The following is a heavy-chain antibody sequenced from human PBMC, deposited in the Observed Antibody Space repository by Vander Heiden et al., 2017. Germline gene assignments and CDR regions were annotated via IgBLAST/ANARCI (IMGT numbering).Heavy chain of an antibody. CDR1: GGSISSYY. J-gene: IGHJ6*02. Sequence: QVQLQESGPGLVKPSETLSLTCTVSGGSISSYYWRWIRQPAGKGLEWIGRMYTSGSTNYNASLKSRVTMSVDTSKNQFSLKLTSVTAADTAVYYCAREGGDSAARGLDVWGQGTTVTVSS. CDR2: MYTSGST. V-gene: IGHV4-4*07. CDR3: AREGGDSAARGLDV. D-gene: IGHD4-17*01.